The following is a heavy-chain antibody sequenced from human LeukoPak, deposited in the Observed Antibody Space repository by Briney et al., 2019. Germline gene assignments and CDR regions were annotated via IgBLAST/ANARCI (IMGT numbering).Heavy chain of an antibody. CDR3: AKNELLWFGEFDAFDI. J-gene: IGHJ3*02. V-gene: IGHV3-30*18. CDR1: GFTFSSYG. CDR2: ISYDGSNK. Sequence: GGSLRLSCSASGFTFSSYGMHWVRQAPGKGLDWVAVISYDGSNKYYVDSVKGRFTISRDNSKNMLYLQTNSLRAEDTAVYYCAKNELLWFGEFDAFDIWGQGTMVTVSS. D-gene: IGHD3-10*01.